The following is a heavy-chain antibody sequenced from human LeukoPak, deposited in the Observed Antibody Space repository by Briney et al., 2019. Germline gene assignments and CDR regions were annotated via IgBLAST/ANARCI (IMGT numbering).Heavy chain of an antibody. CDR1: GGSISSSNYY. J-gene: IGHJ4*02. CDR3: ARLPWPRYSSSWYGY. CDR2: IFYSGST. Sequence: SETLSLTCTVSGGSISSSNYYWGWIRQPPGKGLECIGSIFYSGSTYYSPSLKSRVTISVDTSKNQFSLKLSSVTAADTAVYYCARLPWPRYSSSWYGYWGQGTLVTVSS. D-gene: IGHD6-13*01. V-gene: IGHV4-39*07.